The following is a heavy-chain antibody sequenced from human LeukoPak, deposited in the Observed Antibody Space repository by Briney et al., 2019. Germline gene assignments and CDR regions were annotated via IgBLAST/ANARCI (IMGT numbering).Heavy chain of an antibody. CDR1: GYTFTSYY. D-gene: IGHD1-26*01. V-gene: IGHV1-46*01. CDR2: INPNGGST. CDR3: ARGVGATHHFDY. Sequence: ASVKVSCKASGYTFTSYYMHWVRQAPGQGLEWMGIINPNGGSTSYARKFQGRVTMTRDTSTSTVYMELSSLRSEETAVYYCARGVGATHHFDYWGQGTLVTVSS. J-gene: IGHJ4*02.